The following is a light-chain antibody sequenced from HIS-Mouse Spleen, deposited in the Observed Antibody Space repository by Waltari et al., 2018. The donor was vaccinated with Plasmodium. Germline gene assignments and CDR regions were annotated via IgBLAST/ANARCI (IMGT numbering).Light chain of an antibody. V-gene: IGKV3-15*01. CDR2: GAS. CDR1: QSVSSN. Sequence: EIVMTQSPATLSVSPGERATLSCRASQSVSSNLAWYQQKPGPAPRLLIYGASNRATGIPARFSGSGSGTEFTLTISSLQSEDFAVYYCQQYNNWSFTFGPGTKVDIK. CDR3: QQYNNWSFT. J-gene: IGKJ3*01.